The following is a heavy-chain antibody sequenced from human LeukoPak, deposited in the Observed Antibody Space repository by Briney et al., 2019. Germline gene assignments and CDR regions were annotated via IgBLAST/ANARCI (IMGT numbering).Heavy chain of an antibody. CDR2: INPNSGGT. V-gene: IGHV1-2*06. J-gene: IGHJ4*02. D-gene: IGHD3-22*01. Sequence: GASVKVSCKASGYTFTGYYMHWVRQAPGQGLEWMGRINPNSGGTNYAQKFQGRVTMTRDTSISTAYMELRSLRSDDTAVYYCARDYYDSSGYAFLVPFDYWGQGTLVTVSS. CDR1: GYTFTGYY. CDR3: ARDYYDSSGYAFLVPFDY.